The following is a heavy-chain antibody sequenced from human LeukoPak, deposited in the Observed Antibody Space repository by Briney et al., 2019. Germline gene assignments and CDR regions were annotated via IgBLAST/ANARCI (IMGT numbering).Heavy chain of an antibody. CDR2: ISYDGSNK. V-gene: IGHV3-30*04. J-gene: IGHJ4*02. CDR3: ARAGAVHYFDWLLHGY. CDR1: GFTFSSYA. D-gene: IGHD3-9*01. Sequence: PGRSLRLSCAASGFTFSSYAMHWVRQAPGKGLEWVAVISYDGSNKYYADSVKGRFTISRDNSKNTLYLQMNSLRAEDTAVYYCARAGAVHYFDWLLHGYWGQGTLVTVSS.